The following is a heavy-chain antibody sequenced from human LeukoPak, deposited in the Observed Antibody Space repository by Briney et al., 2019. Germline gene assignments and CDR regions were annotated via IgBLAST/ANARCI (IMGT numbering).Heavy chain of an antibody. V-gene: IGHV3-7*01. J-gene: IGHJ4*02. D-gene: IGHD1-14*01. CDR1: GFTFSGHW. Sequence: GGSLRLSCAAAGFTFSGHWMSWVRQAPGKGLEWVANINQGGSDKYYVDSVKGRFTISRDNANNLLYLQMNSLRGEDTAVYYCTRDRSRAEDDWGQGTLVTVSS. CDR2: INQGGSDK. CDR3: TRDRSRAEDD.